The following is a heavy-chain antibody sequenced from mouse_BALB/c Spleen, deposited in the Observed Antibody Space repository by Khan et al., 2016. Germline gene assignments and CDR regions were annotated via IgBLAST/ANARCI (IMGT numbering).Heavy chain of an antibody. CDR2: IYPSDIYT. CDR1: GYTFTSYW. CDR3: TRGESTRIRGCAN. J-gene: IGHJ3*01. D-gene: IGHD2-4*01. V-gene: IGHV1-69*02. Sequence: QVQLQQPGAELVRPGASVKLSCKASGYTFTSYWINWMKQRPGQGLEWIGNIYPSDIYTNYNQKFKDKATLTVDKSSSTAYMQLSSPTSEDSAIYYCTRGESTRIRGCANWGQGTLVTVSA.